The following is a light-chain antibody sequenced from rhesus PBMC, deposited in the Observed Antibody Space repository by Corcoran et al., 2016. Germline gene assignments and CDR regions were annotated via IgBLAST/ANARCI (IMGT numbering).Light chain of an antibody. Sequence: DIQMTQSPSSLSASVGDRVTITCRASQGINNWLAWYQQRPGKAPKLLIYRASNLETGVPSRFRGSGSGTDFTLTISSLQPEDIATYYCQQHDHSPFTFGPGTKLDFK. CDR3: QQHDHSPFT. CDR2: RAS. V-gene: IGKV1-69*01. J-gene: IGKJ3*01. CDR1: QGINNW.